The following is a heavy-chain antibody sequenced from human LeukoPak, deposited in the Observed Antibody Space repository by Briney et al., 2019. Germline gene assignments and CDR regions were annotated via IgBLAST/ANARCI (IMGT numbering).Heavy chain of an antibody. Sequence: GGSLRLSCAASGFTFTNYAMIWVRQAPGKGLEWVSAISGSSSNIFYADSVKGRFTISRDNAKNSLYLQMNSLRAEDTAVYYCARGGTVTSHFDYWGQGTLVTVSS. D-gene: IGHD4-11*01. CDR3: ARGGTVTSHFDY. V-gene: IGHV3-21*01. J-gene: IGHJ4*02. CDR1: GFTFTNYA. CDR2: ISGSSSNI.